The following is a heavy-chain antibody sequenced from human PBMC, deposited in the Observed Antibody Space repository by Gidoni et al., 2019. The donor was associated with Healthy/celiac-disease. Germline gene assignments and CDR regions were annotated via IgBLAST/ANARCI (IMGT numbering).Heavy chain of an antibody. CDR1: GFPFRDYY. CDR3: ARDQGDGLLVNFDY. D-gene: IGHD3-9*01. CDR2: ISSSGSTI. Sequence: QVQLVESGGGLVKPGGSRILSCSASGFPFRDYYMSWIRQAPGKGLEWVSYISSSGSTIYYADSVKGRFTISRDNAKNSLYLQMNSLRAEDTAVYYCARDQGDGLLVNFDYWGQGTLVTVSS. V-gene: IGHV3-11*01. J-gene: IGHJ4*02.